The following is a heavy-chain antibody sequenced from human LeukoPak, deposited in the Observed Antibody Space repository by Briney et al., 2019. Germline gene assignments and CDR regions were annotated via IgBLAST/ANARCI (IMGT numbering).Heavy chain of an antibody. CDR3: ARDSRGTYCYYYMDV. V-gene: IGHV1-18*01. CDR1: GYTFTSYG. J-gene: IGHJ6*03. D-gene: IGHD1-26*01. CDR2: ISAYNGNT. Sequence: ASVKVSCKASGYTFTSYGISWVRQAPGQGLEWMGWISAYNGNTNYAQKLQGRVTMTTDTSTSTAYMELRSLRSDDTAVYYCARDSRGTYCYYYMDVWGKGTTVTVSS.